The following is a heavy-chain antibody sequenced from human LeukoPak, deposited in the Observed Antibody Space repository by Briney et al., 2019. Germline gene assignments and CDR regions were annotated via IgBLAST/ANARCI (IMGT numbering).Heavy chain of an antibody. J-gene: IGHJ6*02. Sequence: GGSLRLSCAASGFTFSSYWMHWVRQAPGKGLVWVSRINSDGSSTSYADSVKGRFTISRDKAKNTLYLQMNSLRAEDTAVYYCAKPFDPFGSKYYYYGMDVWGQGTTVTVSS. CDR3: AKPFDPFGSKYYYYGMDV. CDR1: GFTFSSYW. D-gene: IGHD3-10*01. V-gene: IGHV3-74*01. CDR2: INSDGSST.